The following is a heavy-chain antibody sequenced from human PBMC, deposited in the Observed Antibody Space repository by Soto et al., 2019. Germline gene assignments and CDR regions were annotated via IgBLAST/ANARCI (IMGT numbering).Heavy chain of an antibody. J-gene: IGHJ5*02. CDR1: GYTFINFG. CDR2: IRGYNGDT. D-gene: IGHD4-4*01. Sequence: ASVKVSCKTSGYTFINFGITWVRQAPGQGPEWVGKIRGYNGDTNYAPKLQGGVTMTTDTSTSTAYLELRTLRSDDTAVYYCARGRHRNPDPWGQGTLVTVSS. V-gene: IGHV1-18*04. CDR3: ARGRHRNPDP.